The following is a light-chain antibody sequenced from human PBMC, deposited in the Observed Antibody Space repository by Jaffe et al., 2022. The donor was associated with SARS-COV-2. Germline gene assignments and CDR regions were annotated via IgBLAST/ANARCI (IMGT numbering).Light chain of an antibody. CDR3: MQALQTPLT. Sequence: DIVMTQSPLSLPVTPGEPASISCRSSQSLLHRNGYNYLDWYLQKPGQSPQLLISLGSNRASGVPDRFSGSGSGTDFTLKISRVEAEDVGVYYCMQALQTPLTFGPGTKVDIK. V-gene: IGKV2-28*01. CDR1: QSLLHRNGYNY. J-gene: IGKJ3*01. CDR2: LGS.